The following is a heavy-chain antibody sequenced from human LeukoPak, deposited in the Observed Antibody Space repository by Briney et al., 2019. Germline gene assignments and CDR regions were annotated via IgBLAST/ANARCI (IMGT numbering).Heavy chain of an antibody. J-gene: IGHJ4*02. CDR1: GFTFSSYS. CDR2: ISSSSSTI. Sequence: GGSLSLSCAASGFTFSSYSMNWVRQAPGKGLEWVSYISSSSSTIYYADSVKGRFTISRDNAKNSLYLQMNSLRDEDTAVYYCARDQGVGSGSYYNVPYYWGQGTLVTVSS. D-gene: IGHD3-10*01. CDR3: ARDQGVGSGSYYNVPYY. V-gene: IGHV3-48*02.